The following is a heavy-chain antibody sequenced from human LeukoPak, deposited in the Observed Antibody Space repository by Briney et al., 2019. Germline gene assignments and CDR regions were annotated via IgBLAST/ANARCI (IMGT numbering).Heavy chain of an antibody. J-gene: IGHJ4*02. D-gene: IGHD3-3*01. V-gene: IGHV1-8*01. CDR3: ARAKDFWSGYYRLSFDY. CDR2: MNPNSGNT. Sequence: ASVKVSCKASGYTFTSYDINWVRQATGQGLEWMGWMNPNSGNTGYAQKFQGRVTMTRNTSISTAYMELSSLGSEDTAVYYCARAKDFWSGYYRLSFDYWGQGTLVTVSS. CDR1: GYTFTSYD.